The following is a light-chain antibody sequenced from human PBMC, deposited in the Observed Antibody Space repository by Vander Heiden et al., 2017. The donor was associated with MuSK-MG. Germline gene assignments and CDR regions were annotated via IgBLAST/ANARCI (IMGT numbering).Light chain of an antibody. J-gene: IGLJ3*02. CDR3: AAWDDSRNGWV. CDR2: SNS. V-gene: IGLV1-44*01. Sequence: QSVLTQPPSASRTPGQRVTISCSGSSSNIGSTTVNWYQQLPGAAPKLLIYSNSERPSGVPDRFSGSKSGTSASLAISGLQSEDEADYYCAAWDDSRNGWVFGGGTKVTAL. CDR1: SSNIGSTT.